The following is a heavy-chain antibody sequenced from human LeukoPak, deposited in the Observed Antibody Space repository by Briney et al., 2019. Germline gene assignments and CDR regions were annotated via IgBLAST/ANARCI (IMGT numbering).Heavy chain of an antibody. CDR2: IYHSGST. Sequence: PSETLSLTCTVSGYSISSGYYWGWIRQPPGKGLEWIGSIYHSGSTYYNPSLKSRVTISVDTSKNQFSLKLSSVTAADTAVYYCARDRGPAAAIFDYWGQGTLVTVSS. CDR1: GYSISSGYY. V-gene: IGHV4-38-2*02. J-gene: IGHJ4*02. CDR3: ARDRGPAAAIFDY. D-gene: IGHD2-2*01.